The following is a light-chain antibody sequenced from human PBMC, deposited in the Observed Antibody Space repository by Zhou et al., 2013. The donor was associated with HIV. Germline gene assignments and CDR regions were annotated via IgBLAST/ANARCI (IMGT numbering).Light chain of an antibody. V-gene: IGKV3-20*01. CDR1: QSVSSSY. CDR2: GAS. CDR3: QQYADSQMYT. Sequence: EIVLTQSPGTLSLSPGERATLSCRASQSVSSSYLAWYQQKPGQAPRLLIYGASSRATGIPDRFSGSGSGTDFTLTISRLEPEDFAVYSCQQYADSQMYTFGQGTKLEIK. J-gene: IGKJ2*01.